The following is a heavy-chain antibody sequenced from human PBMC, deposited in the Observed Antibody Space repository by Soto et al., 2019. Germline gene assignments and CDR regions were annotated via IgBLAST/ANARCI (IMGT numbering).Heavy chain of an antibody. CDR2: IYPGDSDT. D-gene: IGHD3-9*01. V-gene: IGHV5-51*01. Sequence: GESLKISCQGSGYTFTNYWIGWVRQMPGKGLEWMGVIYPGDSDTKYSPSFQGQVTFSADKSINTAYLQWTSLKASDTAMYFCGRLTGLPHYYSTDVWGQGTTVTVSS. CDR3: GRLTGLPHYYSTDV. J-gene: IGHJ6*02. CDR1: GYTFTNYW.